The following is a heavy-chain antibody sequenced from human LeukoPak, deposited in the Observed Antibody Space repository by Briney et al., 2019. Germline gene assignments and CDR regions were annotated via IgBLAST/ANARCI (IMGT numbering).Heavy chain of an antibody. J-gene: IGHJ3*02. Sequence: SETLSLTCTVSGGSISSYYWSWIRQPPGKGLEWIGYIYYSGSTYYNPSLKSRVTISVDTSKDQFSLKLSSVTAADTAVYYCARAMYYYDSSGFDAFDIWGQGTMVTVSS. V-gene: IGHV4-59*08. CDR2: IYYSGST. D-gene: IGHD3-22*01. CDR3: ARAMYYYDSSGFDAFDI. CDR1: GGSISSYY.